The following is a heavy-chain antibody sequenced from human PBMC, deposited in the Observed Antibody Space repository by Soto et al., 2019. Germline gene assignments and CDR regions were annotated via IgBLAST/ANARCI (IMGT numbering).Heavy chain of an antibody. CDR3: ARGQSYDFWSGSRQKGGGTEV. CDR1: GGCISSGDHY. V-gene: IGHV4-30-4*01. Sequence: SETLSLTRTVSGGCISSGDHYWSWIHQPPGKALEWIGYIYYSVSTYYNPSLKSRVTISVDTSKNHFSLKLSSVTAADTAVYYCARGQSYDFWSGSRQKGGGTEVWGEKSRFTSSS. J-gene: IGHJ6*04. CDR2: IYYSVST. D-gene: IGHD3-3*01.